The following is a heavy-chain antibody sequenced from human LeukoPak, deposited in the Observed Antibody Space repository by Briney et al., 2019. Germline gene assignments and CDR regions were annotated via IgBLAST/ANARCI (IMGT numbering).Heavy chain of an antibody. Sequence: PSETLSLTCTVSGGSISSYYWSWIRQPAGKGLEWIGRIYTSGSTNYNPSLKSRVTMSVDTSKNQFSLKLSSVTAADTAVHYCARAPGYCSGGSCYTRGPFDYWGQGTLVTVSS. D-gene: IGHD2-15*01. CDR2: IYTSGST. J-gene: IGHJ4*02. V-gene: IGHV4-4*07. CDR1: GGSISSYY. CDR3: ARAPGYCSGGSCYTRGPFDY.